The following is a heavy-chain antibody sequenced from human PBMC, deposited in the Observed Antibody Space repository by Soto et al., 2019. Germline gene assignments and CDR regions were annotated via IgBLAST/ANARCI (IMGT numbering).Heavy chain of an antibody. V-gene: IGHV1-8*01. D-gene: IGHD3-16*01. Sequence: QVQLVQSGAEVKKPGASVKVSCKASGYTFTSYDINWVRQATGQGLEWMGWMNPNSGNTGYAQKFQGRVTMTRNTSIRTAYKELSRLRSEDTAVSYCARGGMITFGGPPGYWGQGTMVTVSS. CDR2: MNPNSGNT. CDR1: GYTFTSYD. J-gene: IGHJ4*02. CDR3: ARGGMITFGGPPGY.